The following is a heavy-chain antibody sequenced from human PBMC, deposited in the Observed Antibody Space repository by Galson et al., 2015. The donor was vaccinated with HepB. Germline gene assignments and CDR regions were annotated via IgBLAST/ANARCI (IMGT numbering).Heavy chain of an antibody. CDR1: GFTFSSYA. CDR3: AKPGGVWQYYFDY. D-gene: IGHD6-13*01. V-gene: IGHV3-23*01. CDR2: ISGSGGST. Sequence: SLRLSCAASGFTFSSYAMSWVRQAPGKGLEWVSAISGSGGSTYYADSVKGRFTISRDNSKNTLYLQMNSLRAEDTALYYCAKPGGVWQYYFDYWGQGTLVTVSS. J-gene: IGHJ4*02.